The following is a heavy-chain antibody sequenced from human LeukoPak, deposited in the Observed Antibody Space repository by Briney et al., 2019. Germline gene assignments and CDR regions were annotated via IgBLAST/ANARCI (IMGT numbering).Heavy chain of an antibody. V-gene: IGHV4-34*01. CDR3: ERVSYDFDYYYYYMDV. CDR2: INHSGST. CDR1: GGSFSGYY. D-gene: IGHD3-3*01. Sequence: SETLSLTCAVDGGSFSGYYWSWIRQPPGKGLEWIEEINHSGSTNYNPSLKSRVTISVDTSQHQFSLKLSYVTAADTAVYYCERVSYDFDYYYYYMDVWGKGTTVTVSS. J-gene: IGHJ6*03.